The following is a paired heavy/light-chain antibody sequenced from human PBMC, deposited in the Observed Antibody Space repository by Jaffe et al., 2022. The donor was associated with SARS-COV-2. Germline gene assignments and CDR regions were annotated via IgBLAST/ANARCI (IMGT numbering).Light chain of an antibody. Sequence: QSALTQPASVSGSPGQSITISCTGTSSDVGSYNLVSWYQQHPGKAPKLMIYEVSDRPSGVSNRFSGSKSGNTASLTISGLQAEDEADYYCCSYAGSSTFVFGGGTDLTVL. CDR3: CSYAGSSTFV. V-gene: IGLV2-23*02. CDR1: SSDVGSYNL. CDR2: EVS. J-gene: IGLJ2*01.
Heavy chain of an antibody. J-gene: IGHJ4*02. CDR1: GFTFSSYG. Sequence: QVQLVESGGGVVQPGRSLRLSCAASGFTFSSYGMHWVRQAPGKGLEWVAFIKYDGSYNYHADSVKGRFTISRDNSRNTLYLQMKSLRAEDTAVYYCARDRRVGYNFAWDYWGQGTLVTVSS. CDR2: IKYDGSYN. D-gene: IGHD5-12*01. V-gene: IGHV3-33*01. CDR3: ARDRRVGYNFAWDY.